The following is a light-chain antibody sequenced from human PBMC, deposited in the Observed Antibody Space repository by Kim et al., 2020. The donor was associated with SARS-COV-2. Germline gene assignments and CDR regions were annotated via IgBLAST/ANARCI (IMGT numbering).Light chain of an antibody. V-gene: IGLV1-40*01. CDR1: SSNIGAGYD. J-gene: IGLJ1*01. CDR3: QSYDGSLSGYV. Sequence: QSVLTQPPSVSGAPGQRVTISCTGSSSNIGAGYDVHWYQQLPGTAPGLLIYANSNRPSGVPDRFSGSMSGTSASLAITGLQAEYEADYYCQSYDGSLSGYVFGTGTKVTVL. CDR2: ANS.